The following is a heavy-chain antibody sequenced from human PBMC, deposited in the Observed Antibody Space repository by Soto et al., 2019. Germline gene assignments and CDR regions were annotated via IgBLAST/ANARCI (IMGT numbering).Heavy chain of an antibody. D-gene: IGHD1-20*01. CDR1: GFTFSSYA. Sequence: EVQLLESGGGLVQPGGSLRLSCAASGFTFSSYAMSWVRQAPGKGLEWVSAISGSGGSTYYADSVKGRFTISRDNSKKTLYLQMNSLRAEDTAVYDCAKDKARYILNWFAPWGQGTLVTVSS. J-gene: IGHJ5*02. V-gene: IGHV3-23*01. CDR2: ISGSGGST. CDR3: AKDKARYILNWFAP.